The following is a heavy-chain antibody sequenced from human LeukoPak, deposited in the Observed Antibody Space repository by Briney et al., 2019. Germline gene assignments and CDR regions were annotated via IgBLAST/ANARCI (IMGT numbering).Heavy chain of an antibody. V-gene: IGHV1-2*02. CDR3: ARDSIGGRGAFDI. D-gene: IGHD2/OR15-2a*01. CDR2: INPNSGGT. CDR1: GYTFTGYY. Sequence: ASVKVSCKASGYTFTGYYMHWVRQAPGQGLEWMGWINPNSGGTNYAQKLQGRVTMTTDTSTSTAYMELRSLRSDDTAVYYCARDSIGGRGAFDIWGQGTMVTVSS. J-gene: IGHJ3*02.